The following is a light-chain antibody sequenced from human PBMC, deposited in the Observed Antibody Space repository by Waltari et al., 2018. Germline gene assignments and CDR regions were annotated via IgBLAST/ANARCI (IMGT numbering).Light chain of an antibody. CDR2: RDS. Sequence: SYELTQPLPVSVAMGQTARITCGGNNIGRNTVHWYQQKPGQAPVLVIYRDSNRPSGIPERFSGSNSGNTATLTISRAQAGDEADYYCQVWDSSTGVVFGGGTKLTVL. V-gene: IGLV3-9*01. J-gene: IGLJ2*01. CDR1: NIGRNT. CDR3: QVWDSSTGVV.